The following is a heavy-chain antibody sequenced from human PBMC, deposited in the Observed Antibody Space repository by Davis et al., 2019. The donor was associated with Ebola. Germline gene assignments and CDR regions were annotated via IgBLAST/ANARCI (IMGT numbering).Heavy chain of an antibody. CDR2: IKQDGSEK. Sequence: GGSLRLSCAASGFTFSSYWMSWVRQAPGKGLEWVANIKQDGSEKYYVDSVKGRFTISRDNAKNSLYLQMNSLRAEDTAVYYCARAPGIAVAGTWWFDPWGQGTLVTVSS. V-gene: IGHV3-7*03. CDR3: ARAPGIAVAGTWWFDP. CDR1: GFTFSSYW. J-gene: IGHJ5*02. D-gene: IGHD6-19*01.